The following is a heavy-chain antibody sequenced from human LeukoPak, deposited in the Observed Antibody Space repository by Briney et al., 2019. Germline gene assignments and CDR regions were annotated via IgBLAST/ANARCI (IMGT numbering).Heavy chain of an antibody. J-gene: IGHJ4*02. V-gene: IGHV4-59*01. D-gene: IGHD3-10*01. CDR3: ASGDRVANFDF. Sequence: PSETLSLTCTVSGGSISSNYWSWIRQPPGKGLEWIGNIYDNGYSASINYNPSLKSRVTISVDTSKNQFSLNLNSVTAADTAIYYCASGDRVANFDFWGQGTLVTVSS. CDR1: GGSISSNY. CDR2: IYDNGYSASI.